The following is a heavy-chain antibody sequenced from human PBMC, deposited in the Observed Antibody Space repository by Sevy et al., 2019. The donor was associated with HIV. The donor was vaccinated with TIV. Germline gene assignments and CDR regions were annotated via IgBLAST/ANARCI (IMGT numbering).Heavy chain of an antibody. Sequence: GGFLRLSCEVSGLSVTNNGMHWVRQAPGKGLEWVAVISYDGINKYYGDSVKGRFIISRDRSKNTLYLQMNILRIEDTAVYYCAKDFTGFYGMDVWGQGTTVTVS. CDR1: GLSVTNNG. V-gene: IGHV3-30*18. CDR3: AKDFTGFYGMDV. J-gene: IGHJ6*02. D-gene: IGHD3-9*01. CDR2: ISYDGINK.